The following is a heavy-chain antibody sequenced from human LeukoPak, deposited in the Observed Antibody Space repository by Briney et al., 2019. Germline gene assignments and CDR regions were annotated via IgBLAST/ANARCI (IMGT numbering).Heavy chain of an antibody. J-gene: IGHJ4*02. D-gene: IGHD2-21*01. CDR2: RWYDGNKK. V-gene: IGHV3-33*08. Sequence: GGSLRLSCAASGFTFSSYGMHWVRQAPGKGLEWVAIRWYDGNKKYYADPVKGRFTISKDNSKNMLYLQMNSLRAEDTAIYYCATSDPGAVPSYWGQGTLVTVSS. CDR3: ATSDPGAVPSY. CDR1: GFTFSSYG.